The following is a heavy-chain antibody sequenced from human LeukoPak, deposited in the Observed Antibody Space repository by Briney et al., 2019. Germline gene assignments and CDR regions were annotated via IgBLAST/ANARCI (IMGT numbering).Heavy chain of an antibody. J-gene: IGHJ6*02. CDR2: IYGSGST. CDR1: GGSISSYY. CDR3: ARLRSSYYYYYGMDV. V-gene: IGHV4-59*01. Sequence: SETLSLTCTVSGGSISSYYWSWIRQPPGKGLEWIGHIYGSGSTNYNPSLKSRVTLSVDTSKNQFSLKLSSVTAADTAVYYCARLRSSYYYYYGMDVWGQGTTVTVSS. D-gene: IGHD3-10*01.